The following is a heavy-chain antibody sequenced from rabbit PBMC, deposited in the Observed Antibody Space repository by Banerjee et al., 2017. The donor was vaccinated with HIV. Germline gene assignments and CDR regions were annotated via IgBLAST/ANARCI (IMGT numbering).Heavy chain of an antibody. V-gene: IGHV1S40*01. D-gene: IGHD8-1*01. CDR2: IYPGSSGST. CDR1: GFSFSNSYY. Sequence: QSLEESGGGLVQPEGSLTLTCTASGFSFSNSYYICWVRQAPGKGLEWIACIYPGSSGSTYYASWAKGRFTISKTSSTTVTLQMTSLTAADTATYFCARAGAIYYTGAFDPWGPGTLVTVS. J-gene: IGHJ2*01. CDR3: ARAGAIYYTGAFDP.